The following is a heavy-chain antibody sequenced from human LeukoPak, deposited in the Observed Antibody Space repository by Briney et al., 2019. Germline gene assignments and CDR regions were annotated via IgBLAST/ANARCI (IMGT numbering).Heavy chain of an antibody. CDR1: GYTFTSYY. V-gene: IGHV1-46*01. D-gene: IGHD2-21*02. CDR2: MNPSGGST. CDR3: ARSSNAAYCGGDCYSYFDY. J-gene: IGHJ4*02. Sequence: ASVKVSCKASGYTFTSYYMHWVRQAPGQGLEWMGIMNPSGGSTSYAQKFQGRVTMTRDTSTSTVYMELSSLRSEDTAVYYCARSSNAAYCGGDCYSYFDYWGQGTLVTVSS.